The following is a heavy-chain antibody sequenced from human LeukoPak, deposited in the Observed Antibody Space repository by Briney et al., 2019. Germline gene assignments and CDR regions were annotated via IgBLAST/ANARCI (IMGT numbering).Heavy chain of an antibody. D-gene: IGHD3-22*01. V-gene: IGHV1-2*02. CDR3: ARVGDRGYYDSSGYYYT. Sequence: ASVKVYCKASGHTFTGCYMHWVRPAPGQGLGWMGWINPNSGGTNYAQKFQGRVTMTRDTSISTAYMELSRLRSDDTAVYYCARVGDRGYYDSSGYYYTWGQGTLVTVSS. CDR1: GHTFTGCY. CDR2: INPNSGGT. J-gene: IGHJ5*02.